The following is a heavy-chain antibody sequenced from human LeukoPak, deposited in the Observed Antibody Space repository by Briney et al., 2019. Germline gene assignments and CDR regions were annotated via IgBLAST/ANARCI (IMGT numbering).Heavy chain of an antibody. D-gene: IGHD3-10*01. V-gene: IGHV3-66*01. Sequence: TGGSLRLSCAASGFTVSSNYMSWVRQAPGRGLEWVSVIYSGGSTYYADSVKGRFTISRDNSKNTLFLQMNSLSAGDTAVYYCARGTVTMVDYWGQGTLVTVSS. CDR2: IYSGGST. CDR3: ARGTVTMVDY. J-gene: IGHJ4*02. CDR1: GFTVSSNY.